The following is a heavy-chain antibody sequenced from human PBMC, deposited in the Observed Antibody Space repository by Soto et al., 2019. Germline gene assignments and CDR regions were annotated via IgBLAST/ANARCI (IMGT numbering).Heavy chain of an antibody. CDR2: ISGSGGYT. CDR3: VKESGDYLGYFDY. J-gene: IGHJ4*02. D-gene: IGHD4-17*01. Sequence: EVQLMESGGGMVQPGGSLRLSCAASGHTFSSHAMSWVRQAPGKGLEWVSAISGSGGYTYYADSVKGRFTISRDNSRNTLSLQMNSLRAEDTAVYYCVKESGDYLGYFDYWGPGTLVTVSS. V-gene: IGHV3-23*01. CDR1: GHTFSSHA.